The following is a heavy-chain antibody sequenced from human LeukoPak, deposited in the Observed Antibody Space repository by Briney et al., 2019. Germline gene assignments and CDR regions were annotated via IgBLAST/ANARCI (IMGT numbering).Heavy chain of an antibody. D-gene: IGHD6-13*01. J-gene: IGHJ5*02. V-gene: IGHV3-66*02. Sequence: GGSLRLSCAASGFTVSSNSMTWVRQAPGKGLEWVSVIYSGGTTYYADSAKGRFTISRDNSKNTLYLQMNSLRVEDTAVYYCARSSWSRSNWFDPWGQGTLVTVSS. CDR1: GFTVSSNS. CDR2: IYSGGTT. CDR3: ARSSWSRSNWFDP.